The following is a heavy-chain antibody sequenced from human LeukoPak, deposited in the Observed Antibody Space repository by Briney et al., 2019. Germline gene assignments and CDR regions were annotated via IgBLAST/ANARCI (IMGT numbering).Heavy chain of an antibody. V-gene: IGHV3-21*01. CDR2: IISSSSYI. J-gene: IGHJ4*02. Sequence: PGGSLRLSCAASGFTFSSYSMNWVRQAPGKGLEWVSSIISSSSYIYYADSVKGRFTISRDNAKNSLYLQMNSLRAEDTAVYYCARVEAAGTGVFDYWGQGTLVTVSS. D-gene: IGHD6-13*01. CDR3: ARVEAAGTGVFDY. CDR1: GFTFSSYS.